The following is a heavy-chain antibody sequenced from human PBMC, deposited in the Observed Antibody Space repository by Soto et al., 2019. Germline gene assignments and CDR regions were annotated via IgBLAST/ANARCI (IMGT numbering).Heavy chain of an antibody. CDR1: GFTFSSYG. V-gene: IGHV3-33*01. D-gene: IGHD4-17*01. Sequence: GGSLRLSCAASGFTFSSYGMHWVRQAPGKGLEWVAVIWYDGSNKYYADSVKGRFTISRDNSKNTLYLQMNGLRAEDTAVYYCARTVYGADAFDIWGQGTMVTVSS. J-gene: IGHJ3*02. CDR3: ARTVYGADAFDI. CDR2: IWYDGSNK.